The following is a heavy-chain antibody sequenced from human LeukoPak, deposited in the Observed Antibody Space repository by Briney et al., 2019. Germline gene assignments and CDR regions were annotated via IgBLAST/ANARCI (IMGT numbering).Heavy chain of an antibody. J-gene: IGHJ6*03. V-gene: IGHV1-69*05. Sequence: ASVKVSCKASGGTFSSYAISWVRQAPGQGLEWMGGIIPIFGTANYAQKFQGRVTITTDESTSTAYMELSSLRSEDTAVYYCARGIAARQSDYYYYMDVWGKGTTVTVSS. D-gene: IGHD6-6*01. CDR1: GGTFSSYA. CDR3: ARGIAARQSDYYYYMDV. CDR2: IIPIFGTA.